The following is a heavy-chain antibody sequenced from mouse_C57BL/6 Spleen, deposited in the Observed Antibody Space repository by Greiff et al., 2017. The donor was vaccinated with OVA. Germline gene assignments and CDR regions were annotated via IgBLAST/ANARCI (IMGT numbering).Heavy chain of an antibody. CDR1: GFSFNTYA. CDR2: IRSKSNNYAT. Sequence: EVKLVESGGGLVQPKGSLKLSCAASGFSFNTYAMNWVRQAPGKGLEWVARIRSKSNNYATYYADSVKDRFTISRDDSESMLYLQMNNLKTEDTAMYYCVRNDYDAYWYFDVWGTGTTVTVSS. V-gene: IGHV10-1*01. CDR3: VRNDYDAYWYFDV. J-gene: IGHJ1*03. D-gene: IGHD2-4*01.